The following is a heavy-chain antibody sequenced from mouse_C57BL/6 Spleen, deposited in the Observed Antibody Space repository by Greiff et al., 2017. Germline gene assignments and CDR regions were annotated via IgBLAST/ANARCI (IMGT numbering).Heavy chain of an antibody. D-gene: IGHD1-1*01. CDR2: ISNKANNHAT. CDR3: THGSSVRSSYYFDY. Sequence: EVTLQESGRGLVQPGGSMKLSCAASGFTFSDAWMDWVRQSPEKGLEWVAEISNKANNHATYYAESVKGRFTISRDDSKSSVYLQMNSLRAEDTGIYYCTHGSSVRSSYYFDYWGQGTTLTGSS. J-gene: IGHJ2*01. CDR1: GFTFSDAW. V-gene: IGHV6-6*01.